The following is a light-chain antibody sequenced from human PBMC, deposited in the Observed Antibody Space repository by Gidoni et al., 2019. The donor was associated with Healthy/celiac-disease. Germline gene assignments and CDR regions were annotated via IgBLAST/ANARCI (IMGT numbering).Light chain of an antibody. J-gene: IGKJ3*01. CDR1: QGISSY. CDR2: AAS. CDR3: QQLNSYPPFT. V-gene: IGKV1-9*01. Sequence: IQLTQSPSSLSSSVGDRATITCRASQGISSYFAWYQQKPGKAPKLLIYAASTWQSGVPSRFSGSGSGTDFTLTISSLQPQDFATFYCQQLNSYPPFTFGPGTKVDIK.